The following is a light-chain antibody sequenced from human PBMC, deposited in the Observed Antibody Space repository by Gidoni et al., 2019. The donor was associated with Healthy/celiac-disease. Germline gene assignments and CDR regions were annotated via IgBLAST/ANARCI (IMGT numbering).Light chain of an antibody. CDR1: QSVSSSY. V-gene: IGKV3-20*01. CDR3: QQYGSSPPKIT. Sequence: EIVLTQSPGPLSLSPGERATLSCRASQSVSSSYLAWYQQKPGQAPRLLIYGASSRATGIPDRFSGSGSGTDFTLTISRLEPEDFAVYYCQQYGSSPPKITFXPXTKVDIK. CDR2: GAS. J-gene: IGKJ3*01.